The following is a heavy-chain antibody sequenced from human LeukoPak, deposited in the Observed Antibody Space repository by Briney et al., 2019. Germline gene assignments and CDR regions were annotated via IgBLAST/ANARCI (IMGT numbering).Heavy chain of an antibody. J-gene: IGHJ4*02. D-gene: IGHD6-19*01. CDR1: GFTFSSYS. CDR3: ARGKYSSGWYYFDY. Sequence: SGGSLRLSCAASGFTFSSYSMHWVRQAPGKGLEWVAVISYDGSNKYYADSVKGRFTISRDNSKNTLYLQMNTLGAEDTAVYYCARGKYSSGWYYFDYWGQGTLVTVSS. V-gene: IGHV3-30-3*01. CDR2: ISYDGSNK.